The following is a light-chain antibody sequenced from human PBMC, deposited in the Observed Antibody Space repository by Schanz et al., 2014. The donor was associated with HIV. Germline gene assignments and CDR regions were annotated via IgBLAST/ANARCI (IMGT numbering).Light chain of an antibody. Sequence: PGERAALSCRASHSISRNSVAWYQQKPGQAPRLLIYGASTRATGIPDRFGGSGSGTEFTLTISRLEPEDFAVYYCQHYNNWPPWTFGQGTKVEIK. V-gene: IGKV3D-15*01. CDR1: HSISRN. CDR3: QHYNNWPPWT. J-gene: IGKJ1*01. CDR2: GAS.